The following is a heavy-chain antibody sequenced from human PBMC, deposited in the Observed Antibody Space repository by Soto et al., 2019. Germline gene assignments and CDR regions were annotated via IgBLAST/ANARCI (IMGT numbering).Heavy chain of an antibody. CDR2: IYYSGST. J-gene: IGHJ6*02. CDR3: ARDSDGRAYYYGMDV. CDR1: GGSISSGGYY. Sequence: QVQLQESGPGLVKPSQTLCLTCTVSGGSISSGGYYWSWIRQHPGKGLEWIGYIYYSGSTYYNPSLKSRVTISVDTSKNQFSLKLSSVTAADTAVYYCARDSDGRAYYYGMDVWGQGTTVTVSS. V-gene: IGHV4-31*03.